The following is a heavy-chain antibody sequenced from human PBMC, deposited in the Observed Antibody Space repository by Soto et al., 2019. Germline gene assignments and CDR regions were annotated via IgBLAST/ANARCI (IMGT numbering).Heavy chain of an antibody. CDR1: GFTFSSYG. J-gene: IGHJ4*02. CDR2: ISSSTSVM. Sequence: EVQLVESGGGLVQPGGSLRLSCAASGFTFSSYGMNWVRQAPGKGREWVSHISSSTSVMYYADSVKGRFTISRDNAKNSLYLQMNSLRDEDTAVYYCARDRPLGVHTYVCDYWGQGTLVTVSS. D-gene: IGHD5-18*01. V-gene: IGHV3-48*02. CDR3: ARDRPLGVHTYVCDY.